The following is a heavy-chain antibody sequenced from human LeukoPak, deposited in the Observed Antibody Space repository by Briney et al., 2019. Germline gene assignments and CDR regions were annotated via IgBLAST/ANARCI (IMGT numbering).Heavy chain of an antibody. Sequence: SETLSLTCTVSGGSISSGDFYGNWIRQPPGKGLEWIGGIYHSGSTYYNPSLKSRVTISVDTSKNQFSLKLSSVTAADTAVYYCARDPALLPHDYGDYGVYYYYYGMDVWGQGTTVTVSS. CDR3: ARDPALLPHDYGDYGVYYYYYGMDV. CDR1: GGSISSGDFY. CDR2: IYHSGST. V-gene: IGHV4-39*07. D-gene: IGHD4-17*01. J-gene: IGHJ6*02.